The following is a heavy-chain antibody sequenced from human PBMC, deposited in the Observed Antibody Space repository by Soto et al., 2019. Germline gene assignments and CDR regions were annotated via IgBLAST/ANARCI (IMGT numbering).Heavy chain of an antibody. CDR2: IYYSGST. J-gene: IGHJ4*02. D-gene: IGHD6-19*01. CDR1: GGSISSYY. V-gene: IGHV4-59*04. Sequence: SETLSLTCTVSGGSISSYYWSWIRQPPGKGLEWIGYIYYSGSTYYNPSLKSRVTISVDTSKNQFSLKLTSVTAADTALYYCARRYGWLYFDYWGQGSLVTVSS. CDR3: ARRYGWLYFDY.